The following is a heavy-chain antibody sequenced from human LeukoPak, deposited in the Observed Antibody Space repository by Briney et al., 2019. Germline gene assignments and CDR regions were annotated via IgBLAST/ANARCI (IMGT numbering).Heavy chain of an antibody. CDR3: VIDGSGYYPPPSDY. V-gene: IGHV3-23*01. Sequence: GGSLRLSCAAPGFTFSSYAMSWVRQAPGKGLEWVSAIRGSGGSTYYADSVKGRFTISKDNSKNTLYLQMNSLRAENTALYNCVIDGSGYYPPPSDYWGQGTLVSVYS. J-gene: IGHJ4*02. D-gene: IGHD3-22*01. CDR2: IRGSGGST. CDR1: GFTFSSYA.